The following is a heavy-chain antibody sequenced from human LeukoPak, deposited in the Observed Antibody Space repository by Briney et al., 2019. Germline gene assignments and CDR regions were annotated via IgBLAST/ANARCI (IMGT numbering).Heavy chain of an antibody. V-gene: IGHV4-61*02. Sequence: PSETLSLTCTVSGGSISSGSYYWSWIRQPAGKGLEWIGRIYTRGSTNYNPSLKTRVTMSVDTSKNQFSLKLSSVTAADTAVYYCAAESYYYDSSGYYSDAFDIWGQGTMVTVSS. CDR1: GGSISSGSYY. J-gene: IGHJ3*02. D-gene: IGHD3-22*01. CDR2: IYTRGST. CDR3: AAESYYYDSSGYYSDAFDI.